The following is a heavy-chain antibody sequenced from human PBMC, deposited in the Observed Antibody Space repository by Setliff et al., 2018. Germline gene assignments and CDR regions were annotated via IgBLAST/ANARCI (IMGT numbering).Heavy chain of an antibody. J-gene: IGHJ3*02. Sequence: KSSETLSLTCDVSGASISSGHYWGWIRQPPGKGLEWIATIYHKGRTYFNPSLQSRVTMSLDRSKNQFSLRLTSVTASDTAVYYCASPRRDDLDSPFDPFDIWGHGTRVTVSS. CDR1: GASISSGHY. V-gene: IGHV4-38-2*01. CDR3: ASPRRDDLDSPFDPFDI. D-gene: IGHD3-3*01. CDR2: IYHKGRT.